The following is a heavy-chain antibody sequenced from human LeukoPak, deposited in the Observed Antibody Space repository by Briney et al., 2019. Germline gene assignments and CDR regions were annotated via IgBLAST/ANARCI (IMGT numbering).Heavy chain of an antibody. CDR2: ISSSSSYI. CDR3: ARDASDHYYDSSGYYSFDY. D-gene: IGHD3-22*01. Sequence: GGSLRLSCAASGFTFSSYSMNWVRQAPGKGLEWVSSISSSSSYIYYADSVKGRFTISRDNAKNSLYLQMNSLRAEDTAVYYCARDASDHYYDSSGYYSFDYWGQGTLVTVSS. V-gene: IGHV3-21*01. CDR1: GFTFSSYS. J-gene: IGHJ4*02.